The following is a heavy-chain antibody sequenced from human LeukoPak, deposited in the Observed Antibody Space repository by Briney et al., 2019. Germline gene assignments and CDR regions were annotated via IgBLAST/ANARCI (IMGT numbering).Heavy chain of an antibody. CDR3: ARGYCSGGSCYVQNWFDP. CDR1: GDTFSSYA. Sequence: ASVKVSCKASGDTFSSYAISWVRQAPGQGLEWMGGIIPFFGTADYTQKFQGRVTMTTDTSTSTAYMELRSLRSDDTAVYYCARGYCSGGSCYVQNWFDPWGQGTLVTVSS. CDR2: IIPFFGTA. V-gene: IGHV1-69*05. J-gene: IGHJ5*02. D-gene: IGHD2-15*01.